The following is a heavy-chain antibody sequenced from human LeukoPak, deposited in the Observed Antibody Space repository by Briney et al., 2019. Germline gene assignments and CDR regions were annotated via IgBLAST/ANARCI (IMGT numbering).Heavy chain of an antibody. Sequence: GGSLRLSCAASGFTFDDYTMHWVRQAPGKGLEWVAVISYDGDNKNNADSVKGRFTISRDNSKNTLYLQMNSLRAEDTAVYYCARDRRGGAVAGTVDCWGQGTLVTVSS. V-gene: IGHV3-30*03. J-gene: IGHJ4*02. CDR2: ISYDGDNK. CDR1: GFTFDDYT. CDR3: ARDRRGGAVAGTVDC. D-gene: IGHD6-19*01.